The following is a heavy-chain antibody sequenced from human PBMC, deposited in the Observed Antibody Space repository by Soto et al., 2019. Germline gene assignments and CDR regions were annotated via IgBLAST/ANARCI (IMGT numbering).Heavy chain of an antibody. CDR3: ASGGGWTRIAEYFQH. V-gene: IGHV4-39*01. D-gene: IGHD2-15*01. CDR1: GGSISSSSYY. CDR2: IYYSGST. J-gene: IGHJ1*01. Sequence: SETLSLTCTVSGGSISSSSYYWGWIRQPPGKGLEWIGSIYYSGSTYYNPSLKSRVTISVDTSKNQFSLKLSSVTAADTAVYYCASGGGWTRIAEYFQHWGQGTLVTVSS.